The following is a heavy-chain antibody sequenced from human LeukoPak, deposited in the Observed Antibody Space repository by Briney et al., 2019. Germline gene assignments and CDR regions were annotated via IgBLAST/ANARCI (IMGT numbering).Heavy chain of an antibody. CDR2: IYTSGST. CDR1: GGSFSGYY. V-gene: IGHV4-59*10. D-gene: IGHD3-22*01. Sequence: SETLSLTCAVYGGSFSGYYWSWIRQPAGKGLEWIGRIYTSGSTNYNPSLKSRVTMSVDTSKNQFSLKLSSVTAADTAVYYCARVLFDSSPFDPWGQGTLVTVSS. J-gene: IGHJ5*02. CDR3: ARVLFDSSPFDP.